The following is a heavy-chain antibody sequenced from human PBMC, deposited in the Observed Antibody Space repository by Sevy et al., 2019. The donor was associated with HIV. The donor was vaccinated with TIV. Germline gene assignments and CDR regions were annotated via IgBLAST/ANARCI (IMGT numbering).Heavy chain of an antibody. V-gene: IGHV3-23*01. Sequence: GGSLRLSCAVSGFTFSTYAMSWVRQAPGKGLEWVSAISGSGGSSTYYADSVKGRFTISRDNSKNTMYLQMNSLRAEDTAVYYCAKTRPDFWSGYYAPFDYWGQGTLVTVSS. CDR1: GFTFSTYA. J-gene: IGHJ4*02. D-gene: IGHD3-3*01. CDR2: ISGSGGSST. CDR3: AKTRPDFWSGYYAPFDY.